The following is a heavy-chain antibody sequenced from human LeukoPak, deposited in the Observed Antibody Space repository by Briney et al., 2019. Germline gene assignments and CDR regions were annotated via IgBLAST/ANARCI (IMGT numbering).Heavy chain of an antibody. J-gene: IGHJ5*02. CDR2: INPNSGGT. V-gene: IGHV1-2*02. CDR1: GYTFTGYY. D-gene: IGHD2-2*02. Sequence: ASVKVSCTASGYTFTGYYMHWVRQAPGQGLEWMGWINPNSGGTNYAQKFQGRVTMTRDTSISTAYMELSRLRSDDTAVYYCARGTRFATAIMNWFDPWGQGTLVTVSS. CDR3: ARGTRFATAIMNWFDP.